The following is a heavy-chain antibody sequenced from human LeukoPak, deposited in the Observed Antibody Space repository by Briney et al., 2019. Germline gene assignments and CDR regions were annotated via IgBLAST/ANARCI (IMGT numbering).Heavy chain of an antibody. CDR2: IYPGDSDT. V-gene: IGHV5-51*01. D-gene: IGHD3-22*01. CDR3: ARRKYYYDSSGYGYYFDY. CDR1: GYSFTSYW. Sequence: GESLKISXRGSGYSFTSYWIGWVRQMPGKGLEWMGIIYPGDSDTRYSPSFQGQVTISADKSISTAYLQWSSLKASDTAMYYCARRKYYYDSSGYGYYFDYWGQGTLVTVSS. J-gene: IGHJ4*02.